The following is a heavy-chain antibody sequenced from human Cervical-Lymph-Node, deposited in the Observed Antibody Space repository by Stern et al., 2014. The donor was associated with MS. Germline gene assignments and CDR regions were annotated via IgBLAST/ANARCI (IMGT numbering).Heavy chain of an antibody. CDR1: GFTFSSYG. D-gene: IGHD4-23*01. J-gene: IGHJ4*02. CDR2: IGYDGNNK. CDR3: ARDSGGNYVEDIDY. Sequence: VQLVESGGGVVQAGRSLRLSCAASGFTFSSYGMHWVRQAPGKGLEWVGVIGYDGNNKYHADSVKGRFTISRDNSKNTLYLQMSSLRAEDTAVYYCARDSGGNYVEDIDYWGQGTLVTVSS. V-gene: IGHV3-33*01.